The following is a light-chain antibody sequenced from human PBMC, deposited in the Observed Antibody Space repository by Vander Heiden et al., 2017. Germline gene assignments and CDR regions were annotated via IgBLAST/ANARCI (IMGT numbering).Light chain of an antibody. CDR3: WHYDNLSPHT. CDR2: DAS. J-gene: IGKJ2*01. Sequence: DIQMTQSPSSLSASVGDRVTITCQTNQDINNFLYWYQQKPGKAPKLLIYDASNIGTGGPSECCSSGSGTHYTSPIISLQPDDYATEYCWHYDNLSPHTFGQGTKLDIK. V-gene: IGKV1-33*01. CDR1: QDINNF.